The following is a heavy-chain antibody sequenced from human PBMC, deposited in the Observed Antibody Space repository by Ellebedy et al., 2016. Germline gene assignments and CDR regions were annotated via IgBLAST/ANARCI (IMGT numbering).Heavy chain of an antibody. Sequence: SETLSLTCTVSGGSMSSDYWSWIRQPPGKRLEWIGYIYYSGSTNYNPSLKSRVTISVDTSKNQFSLKLSSVTAADTAVYYCARGLGYCSGSSCLDAFDMWGQGTMVTVSS. CDR3: ARGLGYCSGSSCLDAFDM. CDR1: GGSMSSDY. J-gene: IGHJ3*02. V-gene: IGHV4-59*01. CDR2: IYYSGST. D-gene: IGHD2-15*01.